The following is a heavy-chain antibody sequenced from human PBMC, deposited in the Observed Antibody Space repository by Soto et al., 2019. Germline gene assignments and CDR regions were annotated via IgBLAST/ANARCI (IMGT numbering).Heavy chain of an antibody. D-gene: IGHD5-18*01. CDR3: ARAAYSYGTAYLSYYYGMDV. V-gene: IGHV1-69*13. CDR1: GGTFSTYA. J-gene: IGHJ6*02. Sequence: GASLKVSCKASGGTFSTYAISWGRQAPGQGLEWVGGIIPIFGTANYAQKFQGRVTITADESTSTAYMELSSLRSEDTAVYYCARAAYSYGTAYLSYYYGMDVWGQGTTVTVSS. CDR2: IIPIFGTA.